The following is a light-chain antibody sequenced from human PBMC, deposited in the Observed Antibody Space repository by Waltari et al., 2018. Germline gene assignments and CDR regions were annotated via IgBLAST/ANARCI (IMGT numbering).Light chain of an antibody. V-gene: IGLV6-57*02. CDR1: GGSIATNY. J-gene: IGLJ3*02. CDR3: QSYDRTDWV. CDR2: EAY. Sequence: KFMLTQPHSVSESPGKTVTISCTGSGGSIATNYVQWSQRRPGSAPILLVFEAYQRPSGIPGRFSGSIDTSSNSASLTISGLKTEDEADYFCQSYDRTDWVFGGGTKLTVL.